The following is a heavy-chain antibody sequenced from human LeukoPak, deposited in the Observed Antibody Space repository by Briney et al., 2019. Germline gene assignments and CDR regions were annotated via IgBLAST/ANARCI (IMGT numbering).Heavy chain of an antibody. D-gene: IGHD6-13*01. J-gene: IGHJ6*02. CDR1: GNYW. Sequence: GSLRLSCAASGNYWMHWVRQAPGKGLVWVSHINSDGSWTSYADSVKGRFTISRDNAKNTLYLQMNSLRAEDTAVYYCAREGVWRQQLVDYYYGMDVWGQGTTVTVSS. V-gene: IGHV3-74*01. CDR3: AREGVWRQQLVDYYYGMDV. CDR2: INSDGSWT.